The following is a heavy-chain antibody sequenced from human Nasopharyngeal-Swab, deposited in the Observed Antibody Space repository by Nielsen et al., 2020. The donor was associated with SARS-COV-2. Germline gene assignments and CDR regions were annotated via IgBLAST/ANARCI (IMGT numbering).Heavy chain of an antibody. D-gene: IGHD5-24*01. CDR1: GFTFDDYA. V-gene: IGHV3-9*01. CDR2: ISWNSKAI. Sequence: SLKISCAASGFTFDDYAMHWARQAPGKGLEWVSGISWNSKAIDYVDSVKGRFTISRDNAKSSLYLQMNSLRAEDTALYYCAKDIPDGAFDIWGQGTMVAVSS. J-gene: IGHJ3*02. CDR3: AKDIPDGAFDI.